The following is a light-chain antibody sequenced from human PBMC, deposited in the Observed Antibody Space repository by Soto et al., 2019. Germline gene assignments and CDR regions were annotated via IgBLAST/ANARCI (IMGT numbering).Light chain of an antibody. CDR3: QQYGSSPPEYT. Sequence: EIVLTQSPGTLSLSPGERATLSCRASQSVRSSYLAWYQQKPGQAPRLLIYGASARATGIPDRFSGSGSGTEFTLTISRLEAEDFSVYYCQQYGSSPPEYTFGQGTKLEIK. V-gene: IGKV3-20*01. CDR2: GAS. CDR1: QSVRSSY. J-gene: IGKJ2*01.